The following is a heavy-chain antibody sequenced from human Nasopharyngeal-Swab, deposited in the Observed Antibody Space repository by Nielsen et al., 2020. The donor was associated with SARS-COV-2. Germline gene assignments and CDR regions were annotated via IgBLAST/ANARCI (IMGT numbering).Heavy chain of an antibody. D-gene: IGHD2-2*01. CDR1: GVSISGNNYN. Sequence: SETLSLTCTVSGVSISGNNYNWGWIRQSPGKGLEWIGSVFHSGSTNYNPSLKSRVTISVDTSKNQFSLKLSSVTAADTAVYYCARGLSGIVPAPILGLGPYYSYYYMDVWGKGTTVTVSS. V-gene: IGHV4-39*07. CDR2: VFHSGST. J-gene: IGHJ6*03. CDR3: ARGLSGIVPAPILGLGPYYSYYYMDV.